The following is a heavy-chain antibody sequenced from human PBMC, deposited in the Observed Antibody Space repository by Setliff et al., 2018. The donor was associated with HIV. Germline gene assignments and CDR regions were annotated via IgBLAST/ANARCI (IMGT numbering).Heavy chain of an antibody. CDR1: GLTDTYNY. D-gene: IGHD1-1*01. CDR3: ARSPGMFDY. V-gene: IGHV3-53*01. J-gene: IGHJ4*02. CDR2: IYAGGST. Sequence: GGSLRLSCAASGLTDTYNYMSWVRQAPGKGLEWVSVIYAGGSTYYADSVKGRFTISRDNAKNSLYLQMNSLRAEDTAVYYCARSPGMFDYWGQGTPVTVSS.